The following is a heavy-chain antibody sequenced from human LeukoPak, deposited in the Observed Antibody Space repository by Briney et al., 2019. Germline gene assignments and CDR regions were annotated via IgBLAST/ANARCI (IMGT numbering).Heavy chain of an antibody. CDR1: GGTFSSYA. CDR2: IIPIFGTA. V-gene: IGHV1-69*05. CDR3: AREYRYCSGGSCSVPRDGLDI. Sequence: GASVKVSCKASGGTFSSYAISWVRQAPGQGLEWMGRIIPIFGTANYAQKFQGRVTITTDESTSTAYMELSSLRSDDTAVYYCAREYRYCSGGSCSVPRDGLDIWGQGTMVIVSS. J-gene: IGHJ3*02. D-gene: IGHD2-15*01.